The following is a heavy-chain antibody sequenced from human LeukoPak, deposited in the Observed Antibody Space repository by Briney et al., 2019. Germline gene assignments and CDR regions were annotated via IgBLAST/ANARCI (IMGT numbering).Heavy chain of an antibody. D-gene: IGHD3-10*01. CDR1: GFTFSSYG. Sequence: GGSLRLSCAASGFTFSSYGMHWVRQAPGKGLEWVAFIRYGGSNKYYADSVKGRFTISRDNSKNTLYLQMNSLRAEDTAVYYCAKSIGWFGELSTNVAGGQGTLVTVSS. J-gene: IGHJ4*02. V-gene: IGHV3-30*02. CDR3: AKSIGWFGELSTNVA. CDR2: IRYGGSNK.